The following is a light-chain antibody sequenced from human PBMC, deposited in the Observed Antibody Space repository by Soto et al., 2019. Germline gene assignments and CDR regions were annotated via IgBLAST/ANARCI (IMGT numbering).Light chain of an antibody. CDR2: EVN. V-gene: IGLV2-8*01. J-gene: IGLJ3*02. Sequence: QSALTQPPSASGSPGQSVTISCTGTSSDIGGYNFVSWYQQHPGKAPKLIIYEVNKRPSGVPGRFSGSKSGNTASLTVSGLQADDEGDYYCSSYAGTNNLGVFGGGTKLTVL. CDR1: SSDIGGYNF. CDR3: SSYAGTNNLGV.